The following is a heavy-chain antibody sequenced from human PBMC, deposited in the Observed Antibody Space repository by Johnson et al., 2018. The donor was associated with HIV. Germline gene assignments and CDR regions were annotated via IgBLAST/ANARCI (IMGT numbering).Heavy chain of an antibody. CDR1: GFTFSRCG. D-gene: IGHD3-22*01. CDR2: ISYDGSNK. Sequence: QVQLVESGGGVVQPGTSLRLSCAASGFTFSRCGMHWVRQAPGKGLEWAAVISYDGSNKYYADSVKGRFTISRDNSKNTLYLQMNSLRAEDTAVYYCARGGYYDSKPYDAFDIWGQGTMVTVSS. CDR3: ARGGYYDSKPYDAFDI. J-gene: IGHJ3*02. V-gene: IGHV3-30*03.